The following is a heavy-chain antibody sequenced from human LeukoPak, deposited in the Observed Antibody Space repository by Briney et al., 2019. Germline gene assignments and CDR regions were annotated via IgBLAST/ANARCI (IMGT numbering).Heavy chain of an antibody. D-gene: IGHD4-23*01. V-gene: IGHV3-30*18. Sequence: GGSLRLSCAASGFPFSSYGMHWVRQAPGKGLEWLAVISYDGINKYSADSVEGRFTISRDNSKNTLYLQMNSLRAEDTAVYYCAKDRYGGNSDLVYWGQGTMVTVSS. CDR1: GFPFSSYG. J-gene: IGHJ4*02. CDR2: ISYDGINK. CDR3: AKDRYGGNSDLVY.